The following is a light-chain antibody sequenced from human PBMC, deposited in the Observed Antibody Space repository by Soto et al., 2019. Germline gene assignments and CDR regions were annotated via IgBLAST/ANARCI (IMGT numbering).Light chain of an antibody. Sequence: EIVLTQSPGTLSLSPGERATLSWRASQSVSSSYLAWYQQRPGQAPRLLIYVASNRATGTPDRFSGSGSGTDFTLTISRLEPEDFAVYYCQQYGSSPITFGQGTRLEIK. V-gene: IGKV3-20*01. J-gene: IGKJ5*01. CDR2: VAS. CDR3: QQYGSSPIT. CDR1: QSVSSSY.